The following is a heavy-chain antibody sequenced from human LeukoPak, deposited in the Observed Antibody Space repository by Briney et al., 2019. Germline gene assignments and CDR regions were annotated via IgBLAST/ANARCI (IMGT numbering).Heavy chain of an antibody. CDR3: ARDYYDSSGFGAFDI. D-gene: IGHD3-22*01. Sequence: ASVKVSCKASGYTFTNFHIHWVRQAPGQGLEWMGWINPNSGGINYAQKFQGRVTMTRDTSISTAYMELSRLRSDDTAVYYCARDYYDSSGFGAFDIWGQGTMVTVSS. CDR1: GYTFTNFH. CDR2: INPNSGGI. J-gene: IGHJ3*02. V-gene: IGHV1-2*02.